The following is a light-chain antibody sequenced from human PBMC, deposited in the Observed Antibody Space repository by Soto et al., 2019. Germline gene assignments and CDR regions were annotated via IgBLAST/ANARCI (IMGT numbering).Light chain of an antibody. Sequence: QSVLTQPPSVSEAPRQRVTISCSGSSSNIGNNAVNWYQQLPGKAPKLLIYYDDLLPSGVSDRFSGSKSGTSASLAISGPQSEEEADYYCAEGDESLNVYVLGTGTRVTVL. CDR2: YDD. V-gene: IGLV1-36*01. CDR1: SSNIGNNA. J-gene: IGLJ1*01. CDR3: AEGDESLNVYV.